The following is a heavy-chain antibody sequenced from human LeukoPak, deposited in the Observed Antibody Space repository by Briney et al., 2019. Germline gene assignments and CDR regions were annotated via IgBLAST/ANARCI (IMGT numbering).Heavy chain of an antibody. CDR2: TSASGSST. D-gene: IGHD5-24*01. V-gene: IGHV3-23*01. J-gene: IGHJ3*02. CDR3: AKGRGYNYWDGFDI. CDR1: GITFSDYA. Sequence: PGGSLRLSCAASGITFSDYAMIWVRQAPGKGLQWVSVTSASGSSTYYGDSVKGRFTISRDNSKNTLYMQMNSLRVEDTAIYYCAKGRGYNYWDGFDIWGQGTMVTVSS.